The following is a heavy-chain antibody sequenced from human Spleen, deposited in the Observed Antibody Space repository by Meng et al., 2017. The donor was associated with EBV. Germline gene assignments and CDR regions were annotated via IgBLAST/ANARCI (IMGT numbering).Heavy chain of an antibody. V-gene: IGHV1-69*01. CDR2: IMPIFGTT. D-gene: IGHD3-22*01. CDR1: GGTYGTQV. Sequence: GAGVKKAGSSERARCKASGGTYGTQVISWVHQAPGQGLEWLGVIMPIFGTTNYAQNFQGRVPITADESTSKDYMELTSLRSDDTAVYYCSSPRNSSGYYGGYWGQGTLVTVSS. CDR3: SSPRNSSGYYGGY. J-gene: IGHJ4*02.